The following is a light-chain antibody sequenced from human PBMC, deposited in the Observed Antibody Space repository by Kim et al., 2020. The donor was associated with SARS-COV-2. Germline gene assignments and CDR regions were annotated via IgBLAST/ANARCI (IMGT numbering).Light chain of an antibody. V-gene: IGKV1-33*01. J-gene: IGKJ1*01. CDR3: HQSDNFPQM. CDR2: DVC. Sequence: GDRVTITCQACQDINDYSDWYQQTPGKVPKLLIYDVCSLDTGVPARSSGSGSGTDSTLTISILQPEDIATYYCHQSDNFPQMFGPGIKV. CDR1: QDINDY.